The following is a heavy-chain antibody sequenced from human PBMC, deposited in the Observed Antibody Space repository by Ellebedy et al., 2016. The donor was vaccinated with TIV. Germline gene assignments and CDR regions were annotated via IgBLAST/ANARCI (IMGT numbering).Heavy chain of an antibody. J-gene: IGHJ4*02. CDR3: AKGRSGTYIHHAFDY. D-gene: IGHD1-14*01. CDR1: GFTVSSNY. CDR2: FSDST. V-gene: IGHV3-53*01. Sequence: PGGSLRLSCAASGFTVSSNYMSWVRQAPGKGLEWVSHFSDSTYYADSVKGRFTISRDNSKNILYLQMNSLRAEDTAIYYCAKGRSGTYIHHAFDYWGQGTLVTVSS.